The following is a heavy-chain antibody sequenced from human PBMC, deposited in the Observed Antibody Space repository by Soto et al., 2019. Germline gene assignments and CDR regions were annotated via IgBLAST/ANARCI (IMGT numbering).Heavy chain of an antibody. Sequence: GGSLRLSCAASGFTFSTYAMSWVRQAPGKGLEWVSTISGGADSTYFTDSVKGRFTISRDNSKNTLYLQMNSLRADDTAVYYCARSPGHYDFWSGYPIHYYYYYMDVWGKGTTVTVSS. D-gene: IGHD3-3*01. J-gene: IGHJ6*03. V-gene: IGHV3-23*01. CDR2: ISGGADST. CDR1: GFTFSTYA. CDR3: ARSPGHYDFWSGYPIHYYYYYMDV.